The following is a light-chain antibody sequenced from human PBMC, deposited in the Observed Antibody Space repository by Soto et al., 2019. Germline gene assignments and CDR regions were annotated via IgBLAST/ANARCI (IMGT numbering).Light chain of an antibody. J-gene: IGLJ1*01. CDR1: SSDVGSYNL. V-gene: IGLV2-23*01. Sequence: QSVLTQPASVSGSPGQSITISCTGTSSDVGSYNLVSWYQQHPGEAPKLMIYGGTKRPSGVSNRFSGPKSGNTASLTISGLQAEDEADYHCCSYAGISTYYVFGTGTKLTVL. CDR3: CSYAGISTYYV. CDR2: GGT.